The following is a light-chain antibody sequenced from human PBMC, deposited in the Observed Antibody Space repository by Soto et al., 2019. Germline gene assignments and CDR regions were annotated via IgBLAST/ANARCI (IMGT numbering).Light chain of an antibody. CDR1: QSITNS. CDR2: AAS. V-gene: IGKV1-39*01. J-gene: IGKJ3*01. CDR3: QQGHSMPFT. Sequence: DIQMTQSPSSLSASVGDRVTITCRASQSITNSLNWYQHKPGKAPTLVVYAASSLQSGVPSRFSGSGSGTDFTLTISSLQPEDFATYFYQQGHSMPFTFGPGTKVDIK.